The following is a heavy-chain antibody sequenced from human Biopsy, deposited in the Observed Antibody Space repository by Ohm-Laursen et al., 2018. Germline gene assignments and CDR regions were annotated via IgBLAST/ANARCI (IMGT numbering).Heavy chain of an antibody. D-gene: IGHD3-3*01. J-gene: IGHJ4*02. CDR2: VYYSGST. V-gene: IGHV4-39*01. CDR3: ARRSLDDFWSGAHYYFDY. CDR1: GGSISSRNHY. Sequence: SDTLSLTCSVSGGSISSRNHYWGWLRQPPGKGLEWIGHVYYSGSTFYNSSLESRVTVSVDTSKNQFHLRLTSMSASDTAVYYCARRSLDDFWSGAHYYFDYWGLGTLVTVSS.